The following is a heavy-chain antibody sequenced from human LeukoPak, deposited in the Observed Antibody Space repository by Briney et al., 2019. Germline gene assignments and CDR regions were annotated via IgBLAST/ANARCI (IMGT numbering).Heavy chain of an antibody. V-gene: IGHV3-23*01. CDR2: INANSVST. Sequence: GGSLRLSCAASGFAFSVYAMSWLRQPPGKGLEWVSTINANSVSTSYAASVRGRFTISRDNAKDTVYLQPNRLSTDDTATYYCAKPISGGLAVTADWFRPWGQGTLVVVSS. J-gene: IGHJ5*02. CDR3: AKPISGGLAVTADWFRP. D-gene: IGHD6-19*01. CDR1: GFAFSVYA.